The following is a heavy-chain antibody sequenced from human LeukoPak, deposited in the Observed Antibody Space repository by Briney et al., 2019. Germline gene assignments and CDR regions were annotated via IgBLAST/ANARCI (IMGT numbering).Heavy chain of an antibody. CDR2: IYPGDSDT. V-gene: IGHV5-51*01. CDR1: GYSFSTYW. J-gene: IGHJ4*02. CDR3: ARHAASGYDLPFDY. Sequence: GESLKISCKGSGYSFSTYWIGWVRQMPGEGLEWMGIIYPGDSDTRYSPSFQGQVTISADKSIRTAYPQWSSLKASDTAIYYCARHAASGYDLPFDYWGQGTLVTVSS. D-gene: IGHD5-12*01.